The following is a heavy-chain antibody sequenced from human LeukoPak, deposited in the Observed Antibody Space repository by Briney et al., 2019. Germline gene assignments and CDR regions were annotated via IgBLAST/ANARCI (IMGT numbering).Heavy chain of an antibody. CDR2: ISGSGGST. J-gene: IGHJ4*02. V-gene: IGHV3-23*01. D-gene: IGHD3-10*01. CDR3: AKDPLLWFGEGIDY. CDR1: GFTFSSYG. Sequence: PGRSLRLSCAASGFTFSSYGMHWVRQAPGKGLEWVSAISGSGGSTYYADSVKGRFTISRDNSKNTLYLQMNSLRAEDTAVYYCAKDPLLWFGEGIDYWGQGTLVTVSS.